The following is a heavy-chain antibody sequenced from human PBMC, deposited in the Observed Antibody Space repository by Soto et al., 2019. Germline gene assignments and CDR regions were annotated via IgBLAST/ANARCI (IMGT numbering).Heavy chain of an antibody. D-gene: IGHD6-25*01. CDR1: GGSINNYY. CDR3: ARHTSGYIGHDY. J-gene: IGHJ4*02. Sequence: SETLSLTCTVSGGSINNYYWSWLRQPPGKGLEWIGYIYYSGSTNYNPSLKSRVAISVDTSKNQFSLKLTSVTAADTAVYYCARHTSGYIGHDYWGQGTLVTVSS. V-gene: IGHV4-59*08. CDR2: IYYSGST.